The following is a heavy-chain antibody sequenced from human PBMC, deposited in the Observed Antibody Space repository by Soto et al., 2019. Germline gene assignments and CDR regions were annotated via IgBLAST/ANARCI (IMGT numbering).Heavy chain of an antibody. Sequence: PSCSLSLTCMVSCGPVSSYHCSSSRQFPGKGLEWIAYTSYTGNTHHTPPLQSRVTIAIDTSKNQLSLKLTSMTAADTAVYYCARDMHAGFTHCFDPRGEGTLVAVSS. CDR1: CGPVSSYH. D-gene: IGHD2-8*01. CDR3: ARDMHAGFTHCFDP. V-gene: IGHV4-59*02. J-gene: IGHJ5*02. CDR2: TSYTGNT.